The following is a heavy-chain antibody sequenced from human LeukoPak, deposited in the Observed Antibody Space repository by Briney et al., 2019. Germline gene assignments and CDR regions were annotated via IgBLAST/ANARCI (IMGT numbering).Heavy chain of an antibody. CDR3: ARDGMGTVVVPAAPTPPDY. J-gene: IGHJ4*02. CDR1: GYTFTGYY. V-gene: IGHV1-2*02. Sequence: GASVKVSCKASGYTFTGYYMHWVRQAPGQGLEWMGWINPNSGGTNYAQKFQGRVTMTRDTSISTAYMELSRLRSDDTAVYYCARDGMGTVVVPAAPTPPDYWGQGTLVTVSS. D-gene: IGHD2-2*03. CDR2: INPNSGGT.